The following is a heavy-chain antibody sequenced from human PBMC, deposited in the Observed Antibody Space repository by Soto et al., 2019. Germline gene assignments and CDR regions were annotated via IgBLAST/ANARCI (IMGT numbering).Heavy chain of an antibody. CDR2: INHSGST. CDR1: GGSFSGYY. D-gene: IGHD6-19*01. Sequence: PSETLSLTCAVYGGSFSGYYWSWIRQPPGKGLEWIGEINHSGSTNYNPSLKSRVTISVDTSKNQFSLKLSSVTAADTAVYYCARGGKFRGWYLNWFDPWGQGTLVTVSS. CDR3: ARGGKFRGWYLNWFDP. V-gene: IGHV4-34*01. J-gene: IGHJ5*02.